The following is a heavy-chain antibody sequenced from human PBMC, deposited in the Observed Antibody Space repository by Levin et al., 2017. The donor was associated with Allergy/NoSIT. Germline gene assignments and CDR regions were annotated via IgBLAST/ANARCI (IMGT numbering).Heavy chain of an antibody. CDR3: VRPRRMASRYAAFDI. CDR2: IYPGDSDT. D-gene: IGHD3-16*02. V-gene: IGHV5-51*01. J-gene: IGHJ3*02. Sequence: GESLKISCKGSGYTFPSYWIGWVRQMPEKGLEWMGIIYPGDSDTRYSPSFQGQVTISVDKSISTAYLRWSSLKASDTAIHYCVRPRRMASRYAAFDIWGQGTMVTVSS. CDR1: GYTFPSYW.